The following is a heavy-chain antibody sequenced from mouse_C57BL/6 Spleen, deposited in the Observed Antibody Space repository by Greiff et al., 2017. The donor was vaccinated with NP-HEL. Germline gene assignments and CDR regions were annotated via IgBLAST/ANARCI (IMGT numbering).Heavy chain of an antibody. D-gene: IGHD1-1*01. CDR2: IDPSDSYT. CDR1: GYTFTSYW. V-gene: IGHV1-59*01. CDR3: AREKMTTVVAPHYFDY. J-gene: IGHJ2*01. Sequence: QVQLQQSGAELVRPGTSVKLSCKASGYTFTSYWMHWVKQRPGQGLEWIGVIDPSDSYTNYNQKFKGKATLTVDTSSSTAYMQLSSLTSEDSAVYYCAREKMTTVVAPHYFDYWGQGTTLTVSS.